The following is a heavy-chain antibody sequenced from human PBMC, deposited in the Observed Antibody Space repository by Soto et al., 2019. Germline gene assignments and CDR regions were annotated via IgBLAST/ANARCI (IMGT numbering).Heavy chain of an antibody. Sequence: DVQLLESGGGLVLPGGSLRLSCAASGFSFSSYAMVWVRQAPGKGLEWVSVISARGGSSYFADSVKGRFTISRDNSKNVLSLEMNSLRAEDTAIYFCAKGSIEYSASVDNWGQGTLVLVSS. D-gene: IGHD4-4*01. CDR3: AKGSIEYSASVDN. J-gene: IGHJ4*02. CDR1: GFSFSSYA. CDR2: ISARGGSS. V-gene: IGHV3-23*01.